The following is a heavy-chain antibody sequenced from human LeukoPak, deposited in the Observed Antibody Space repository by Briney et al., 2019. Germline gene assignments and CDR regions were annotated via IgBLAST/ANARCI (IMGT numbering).Heavy chain of an antibody. D-gene: IGHD5-24*01. Sequence: GGSLRLSCAASGFTFSSYAMSWVRQAPGKGLEWVAVISYDGSNKYYADSVKGRFTISRDNSKNTLYLQMNSLRAEDTAVYYCAKDLREMATTHYWGQGTLVTVSS. CDR3: AKDLREMATTHY. V-gene: IGHV3-30*18. CDR1: GFTFSSYA. CDR2: ISYDGSNK. J-gene: IGHJ4*02.